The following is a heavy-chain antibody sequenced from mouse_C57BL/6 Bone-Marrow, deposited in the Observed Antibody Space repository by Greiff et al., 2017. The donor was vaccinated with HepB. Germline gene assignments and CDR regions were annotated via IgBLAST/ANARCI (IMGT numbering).Heavy chain of an antibody. J-gene: IGHJ3*01. Sequence: VQLQQSGAELAKPGAQGRCSGKVPGTTFPANWRTWVKQRLGQGLEGIGYINPSSGYTKYNQKFKDKATLTADKSSSTAYMQLSSLTYEDSAVYYCARGWFAYWGQGTLVTVSA. CDR3: ARGWFAY. V-gene: IGHV1-7*01. CDR1: GTTFPANW. CDR2: INPSSGYT.